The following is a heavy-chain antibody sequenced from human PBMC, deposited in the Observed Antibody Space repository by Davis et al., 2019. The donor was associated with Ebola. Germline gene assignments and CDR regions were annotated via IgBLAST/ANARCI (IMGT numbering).Heavy chain of an antibody. D-gene: IGHD4-11*01. J-gene: IGHJ5*02. Sequence: SETLSLTCTVSGGSISSGGYYWSWIRQHPGKGLEWIGYIYYSGSTYYNPSLKSRVTISVDTSKNQFSLKLSSVTAADTAVYYCARADSTVTTSWFDPWGQGTLVTVSS. V-gene: IGHV4-31*03. CDR2: IYYSGST. CDR1: GGSISSGGYY. CDR3: ARADSTVTTSWFDP.